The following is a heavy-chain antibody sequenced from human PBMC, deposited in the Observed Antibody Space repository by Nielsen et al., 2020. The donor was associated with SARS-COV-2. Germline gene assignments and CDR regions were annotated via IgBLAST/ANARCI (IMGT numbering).Heavy chain of an antibody. D-gene: IGHD6-13*01. V-gene: IGHV1-46*01. J-gene: IGHJ6*02. Sequence: WVRQAPGQGLEWMGIINPSGGSTSYAQKFQGRVTMTRDTSTSTVYMELSSLRSEDTAVYYCARDQVRIAAAGPAGIYYYYGMDVWGQGTTVTVSS. CDR2: INPSGGST. CDR3: ARDQVRIAAAGPAGIYYYYGMDV.